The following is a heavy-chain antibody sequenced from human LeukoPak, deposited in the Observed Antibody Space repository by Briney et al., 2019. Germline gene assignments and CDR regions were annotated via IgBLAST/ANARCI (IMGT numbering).Heavy chain of an antibody. V-gene: IGHV4-59*01. Sequence: PSETLSLTCTVSGGSISSYYWSWIRQPPGKGLEWIGYIYYSGSTNYNPSLKSRVTISVDTSKNQFSLNLTSVTAADTAVYYCVRFTPQGYGWGGYNRFGPWGQGTLVTVSS. CDR2: IYYSGST. J-gene: IGHJ5*02. CDR1: GGSISSYY. D-gene: IGHD3-16*01. CDR3: VRFTPQGYGWGGYNRFGP.